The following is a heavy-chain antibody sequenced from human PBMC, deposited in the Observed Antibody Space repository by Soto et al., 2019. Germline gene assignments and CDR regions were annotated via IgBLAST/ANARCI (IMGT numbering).Heavy chain of an antibody. CDR2: INGDGNRT. CDR3: ARGSFGAYYQDS. J-gene: IGHJ4*02. V-gene: IGHV3-74*03. D-gene: IGHD3-22*01. CDR1: GFTFSSYW. Sequence: EVQLVESGGDLVQPGGSLRLSCAASGFTFSSYWMHWVRQAPGKGLVWVSRINGDGNRTPYADSVKGRFTISRDNAKNTVYLQMNSLRAEDMAVHYCARGSFGAYYQDSWGQGTLVSVSS.